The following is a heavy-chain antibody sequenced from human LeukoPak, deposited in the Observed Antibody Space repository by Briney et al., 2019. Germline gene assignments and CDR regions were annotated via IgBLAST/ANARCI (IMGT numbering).Heavy chain of an antibody. J-gene: IGHJ4*02. V-gene: IGHV4-59*01. D-gene: IGHD6-19*01. CDR2: IYGSGNT. CDR1: GASISSWY. Sequence: SETLSLTCSVSGASISSWYWSWIRQPPGKGLEWIGYIYGSGNTNYNPSLNSRVTMSIDTSKNQFSLKLTSVTAADTATYYCARETSLAGFASGLGFNYWGQGILVTVSS. CDR3: ARETSLAGFASGLGFNY.